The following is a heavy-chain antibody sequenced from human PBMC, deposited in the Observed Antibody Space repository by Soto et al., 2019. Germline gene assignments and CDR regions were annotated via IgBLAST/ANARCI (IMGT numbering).Heavy chain of an antibody. CDR2: IIPIFGTA. Sequence: QVQLVQSGAEVKKPGSSVKVSCKASGGTFSSYAISWVRQAPGQGLEWMGGIIPIFGTANYAQKFQGRVTITADESMSTAYMELSSLRSEDTAVYYCASPPGDCSGGSCPYYYYGMDVWGQGTTVTVSS. CDR3: ASPPGDCSGGSCPYYYYGMDV. CDR1: GGTFSSYA. V-gene: IGHV1-69*12. J-gene: IGHJ6*02. D-gene: IGHD2-15*01.